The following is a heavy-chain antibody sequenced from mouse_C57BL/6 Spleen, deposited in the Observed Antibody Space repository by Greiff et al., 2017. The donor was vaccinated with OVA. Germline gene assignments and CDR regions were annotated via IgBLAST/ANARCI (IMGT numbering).Heavy chain of an antibody. CDR1: GFSLTSYG. CDR2: IWSDGST. D-gene: IGHD2-3*01. CDR3: ARHDGYYENWYFDV. V-gene: IGHV2-6-1*01. Sequence: VKLVESGPGLVAPSQSLSITCTVSGFSLTSYGVHWVRQPPGKGLEWLVVIWSDGSTTYNSALKSRLSISKDNSKSQVFLKMNSLQTDDTAMYYCARHDGYYENWYFDVWGTGTTVTVSS. J-gene: IGHJ1*03.